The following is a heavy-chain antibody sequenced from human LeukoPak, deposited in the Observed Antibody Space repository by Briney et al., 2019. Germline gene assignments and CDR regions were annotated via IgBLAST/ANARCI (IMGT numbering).Heavy chain of an antibody. CDR3: AREGYCSGGSCNDAFDI. CDR1: GYTFTGYH. V-gene: IGHV1-2*02. J-gene: IGHJ3*02. Sequence: ASVKISCKASGYTFTGYHMHWVRQAPGQGLEWMGWINPNSGGTNYAQKFQGRVTMTRDTSISTAYMELSRLRSDDTAVYYCAREGYCSGGSCNDAFDIWGQGTMVTVSS. D-gene: IGHD2-15*01. CDR2: INPNSGGT.